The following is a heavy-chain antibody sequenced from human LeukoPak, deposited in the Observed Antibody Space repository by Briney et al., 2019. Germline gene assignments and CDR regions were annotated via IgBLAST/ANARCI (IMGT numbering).Heavy chain of an antibody. CDR3: ARRFGYSGSLSLYYYYYGMDV. D-gene: IGHD3-10*01. V-gene: IGHV3-48*04. CDR2: ISTSSSTI. Sequence: PGGSLSLSFAASKFTFSRYGWNWVRQPSGKGLEWVSYISTSSSTISYSDSVEGRFTISRDNGKNSLYLQMNCLRTEDTAVYYCARRFGYSGSLSLYYYYYGMDVWGQGTTVTVSS. CDR1: KFTFSRYG. J-gene: IGHJ6*02.